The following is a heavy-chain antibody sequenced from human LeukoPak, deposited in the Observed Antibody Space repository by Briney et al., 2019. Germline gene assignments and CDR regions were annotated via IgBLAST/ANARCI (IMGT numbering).Heavy chain of an antibody. CDR2: ICGSGGST. Sequence: GGSLRLSCAASGFTFSSYAMSWVRRAPGKGLEWVSAICGSGGSTYDAAPVKGRFTFSRDNTKNTLFLQMNSLRAGATAVYYWAKIEIHIWSGYYGHYYYGMDVWSQGTTVTVS. V-gene: IGHV3-23*01. D-gene: IGHD3-3*02. J-gene: IGHJ6*02. CDR3: AKIEIHIWSGYYGHYYYGMDV. CDR1: GFTFSSYA.